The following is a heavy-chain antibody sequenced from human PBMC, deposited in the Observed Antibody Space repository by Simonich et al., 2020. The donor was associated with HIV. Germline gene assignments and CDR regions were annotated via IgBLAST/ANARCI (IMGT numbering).Heavy chain of an antibody. D-gene: IGHD3-22*01. Sequence: EVQLVESGGGLVNPGGSLRLSCAASGFTFTTTWMSWVRQAQGKGLEWVGRIKRKATGGTTDYAAHVKGRCTISRDDSGNTLYLQMNSLKTEDTAIYYCTTTFFSDSSGSYWGQGTLVIVSS. CDR1: GFTFTTTW. CDR2: IKRKATGGTT. J-gene: IGHJ4*02. V-gene: IGHV3-15*01. CDR3: TTTFFSDSSGSY.